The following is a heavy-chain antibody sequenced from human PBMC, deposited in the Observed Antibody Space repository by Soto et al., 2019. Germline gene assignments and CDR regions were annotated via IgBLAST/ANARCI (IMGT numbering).Heavy chain of an antibody. CDR3: TKNSAYPLDY. D-gene: IGHD5-12*01. Sequence: QVQLQESGPGLVKPSGTLSLSCAVSGGSVSNNNWWSWVRQSPGNGLEWIGEIHHSGGTSYNPSLESRATLSVDTSKNELSLRLNYVTAADTAVYYCTKNSAYPLDYWGLGILVTFSS. V-gene: IGHV4-4*02. CDR1: GGSVSNNNW. CDR2: IHHSGGT. J-gene: IGHJ4*02.